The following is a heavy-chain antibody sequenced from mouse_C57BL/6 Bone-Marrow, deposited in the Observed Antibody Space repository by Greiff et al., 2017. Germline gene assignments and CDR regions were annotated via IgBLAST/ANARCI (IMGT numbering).Heavy chain of an antibody. CDR2: ISNGGSYT. CDR3: ARAYYYGSWFAY. J-gene: IGHJ3*01. D-gene: IGHD1-1*01. CDR1: GFTFSSYG. Sequence: DVQLVESGGDLVKPGGSLKLSCAASGFTFSSYGMSWVRQTPDKRLEWVATISNGGSYTYYPDSVKGRFTISRDNAKNTLYLQMSSLKSEDTAMYYCARAYYYGSWFAYWGQGTLVTVSA. V-gene: IGHV5-6*01.